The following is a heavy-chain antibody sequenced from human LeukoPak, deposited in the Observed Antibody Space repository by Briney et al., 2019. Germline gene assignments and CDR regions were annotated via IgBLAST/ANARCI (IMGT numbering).Heavy chain of an antibody. V-gene: IGHV1-8*01. Sequence: ASVKVSCKASGYTFTSYDINWVRQATGQGLEWMGWMNPNSGNTGCAQKFQGRATMTRNTSISTAYMELSSLRSEDTAVYYCARVGIAVAGTYYFDYWGQGTLVTVSS. CDR3: ARVGIAVAGTYYFDY. CDR2: MNPNSGNT. J-gene: IGHJ4*02. D-gene: IGHD6-19*01. CDR1: GYTFTSYD.